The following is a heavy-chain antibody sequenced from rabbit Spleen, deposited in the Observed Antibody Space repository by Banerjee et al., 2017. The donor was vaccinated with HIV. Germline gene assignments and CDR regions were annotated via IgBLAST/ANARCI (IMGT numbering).Heavy chain of an antibody. V-gene: IGHV1S40*01. CDR1: GVSFSFNSY. CDR2: IDIGSSGLT. J-gene: IGHJ6*01. Sequence: QSLEESGGDLVKPGASLTLTCTASGVSFSFNSYMCWVRQAPGKGLEWIACIDIGSSGLTYFASWAKGRFTISKTSSTTVTLQMTSPTAADTATYFCARDSGSSFSSYGMDLWGQGTLVTVS. CDR3: ARDSGSSFSSYGMDL. D-gene: IGHD8-1*01.